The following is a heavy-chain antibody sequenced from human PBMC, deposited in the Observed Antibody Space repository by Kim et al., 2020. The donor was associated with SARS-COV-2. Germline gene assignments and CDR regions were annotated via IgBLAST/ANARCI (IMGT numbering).Heavy chain of an antibody. CDR3: ARVRLGWLLGATYSQGSAEYFQH. V-gene: IGHV1-2*02. CDR1: GYTFTGYY. D-gene: IGHD3-16*01. J-gene: IGHJ1*01. CDR2: INPNSGGT. Sequence: ASVKVSCKASGYTFTGYYMHWVRQAPGQGLEWMGWINPNSGGTNYAQKFQGRVTMTRDTSISTAYMELSRLRSDDTAVYYCARVRLGWLLGATYSQGSAEYFQHWGQGTLVTVSS.